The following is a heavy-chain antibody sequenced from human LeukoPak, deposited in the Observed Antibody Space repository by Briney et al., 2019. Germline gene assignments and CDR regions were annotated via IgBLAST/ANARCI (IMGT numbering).Heavy chain of an antibody. D-gene: IGHD3-22*01. J-gene: IGHJ4*02. V-gene: IGHV1-24*01. Sequence: ASVKVSCKVSGYTLTELSMHWVRQAPGKGLEWMGGFDPEDGETIYAQKFQGRVTMTRDTSTSTVYMELSSLRSEDTAVYYCARDYYYDSSGSFDYWGQGTLVTVSS. CDR1: GYTLTELS. CDR3: ARDYYYDSSGSFDY. CDR2: FDPEDGET.